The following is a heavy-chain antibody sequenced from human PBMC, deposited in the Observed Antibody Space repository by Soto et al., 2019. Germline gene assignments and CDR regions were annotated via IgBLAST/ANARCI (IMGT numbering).Heavy chain of an antibody. Sequence: GGSLRLSCAASGFTFSSYAMSWVRQAPGKGLEWVSAISGSGGSTYYADSVKGRFTISRDNSKNTLYLQMNSLRAEDTAVYYCAKDHGDWSLIVVVVAATPRYFDYWGQGTLVTVSS. CDR2: ISGSGGST. D-gene: IGHD2-15*01. CDR3: AKDHGDWSLIVVVVAATPRYFDY. V-gene: IGHV3-23*01. CDR1: GFTFSSYA. J-gene: IGHJ4*02.